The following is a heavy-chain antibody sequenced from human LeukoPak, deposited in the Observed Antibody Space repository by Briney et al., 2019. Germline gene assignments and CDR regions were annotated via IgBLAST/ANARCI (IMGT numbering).Heavy chain of an antibody. J-gene: IGHJ6*02. V-gene: IGHV4-39*07. CDR3: ARYSSGYLGYYYYYGMDV. D-gene: IGHD3-22*01. CDR2: IYYSGST. Sequence: SETLSLTCTVSGGSISTSGYYWGWIRQSPGKGLEWIGSIYYSGSTNYNPSLKSRVTISLDTSKNQFSLKLSSVTAADTAVYYCARYSSGYLGYYYYYGMDVWGQGTTVTVSS. CDR1: GGSISTSGYY.